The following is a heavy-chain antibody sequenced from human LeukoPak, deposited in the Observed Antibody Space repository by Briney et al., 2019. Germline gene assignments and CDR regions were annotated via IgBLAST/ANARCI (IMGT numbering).Heavy chain of an antibody. J-gene: IGHJ5*02. CDR1: GFTFSSYA. CDR3: AKDGRVLRFLEWEYYHPNWFDP. V-gene: IGHV3-23*01. Sequence: PGGSLRLSCAASGFTFSSYAMSWVRQAPGKGLEWVSAISGSGGSTYYADSVKGRFTISRDNSKNTLYLQMNSLRAEDTAVYYCAKDGRVLRFLEWEYYHPNWFDPWGQGTLVTVSS. D-gene: IGHD3-3*01. CDR2: ISGSGGST.